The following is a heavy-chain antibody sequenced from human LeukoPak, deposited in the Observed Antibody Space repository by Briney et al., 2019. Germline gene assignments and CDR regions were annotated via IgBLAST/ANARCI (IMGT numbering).Heavy chain of an antibody. CDR1: GYSFTNYW. CDR3: ASRIGSGGSGGLSMDV. Sequence: GESLKISCKGSGYSFTNYWIGWVRQMPGKGLEWMGIIYPGDSDTRYSPSFQGQVTISADKSISTAYLQWSSLKASDTAMYYCASRIGSGGSGGLSMDVWGQGTTVTVS. CDR2: IYPGDSDT. D-gene: IGHD3-10*01. V-gene: IGHV5-51*01. J-gene: IGHJ6*02.